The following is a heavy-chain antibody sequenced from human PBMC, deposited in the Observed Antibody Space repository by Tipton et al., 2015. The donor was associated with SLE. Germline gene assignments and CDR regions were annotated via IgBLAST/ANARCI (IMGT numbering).Heavy chain of an antibody. CDR2: ISWNSGSI. CDR1: GFTFSNAW. CDR3: AKDLGIAAAGPFDY. V-gene: IGHV3-9*01. Sequence: SLRLSCAASGFTFSNAWMNWVRQAPGKGLEWVSGISWNSGSIGYADSVKGRFTISRDNAKNSLYLQMNSLRAEDTALYYCAKDLGIAAAGPFDYWGQGTLVTVSS. J-gene: IGHJ4*02. D-gene: IGHD6-13*01.